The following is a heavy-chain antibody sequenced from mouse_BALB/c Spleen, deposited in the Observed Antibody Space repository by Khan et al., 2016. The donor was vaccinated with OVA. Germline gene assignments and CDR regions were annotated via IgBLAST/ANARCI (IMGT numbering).Heavy chain of an antibody. CDR3: ARSLYYSYGYALDC. J-gene: IGHJ4*01. Sequence: VQLKESGPGLVKPSQSLSLTCTVTGYSITSDYAWNWIRQFPGNKLEWMGYISSTGGTSYNPSLKSRIPITRDTSKNQFFLQLKSVTTEDTATYYCARSLYYSYGYALDCWGRGTSVTVSS. D-gene: IGHD2-14*01. V-gene: IGHV3-2*02. CDR2: ISSTGGT. CDR1: GYSITSDYA.